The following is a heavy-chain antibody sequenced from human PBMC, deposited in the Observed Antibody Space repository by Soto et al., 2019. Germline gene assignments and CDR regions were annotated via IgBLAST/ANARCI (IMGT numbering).Heavy chain of an antibody. D-gene: IGHD1-26*01. CDR2: IYYSGTSGST. V-gene: IGHV4-59*01. CDR1: GASISDYN. Sequence: SETRSVRCTVSGASISDYNWSWIRQPPGKGLEWLGYIYYSGTSGSTNYNPSLKSRVTISVDTSKNQFSLKLTSVNAADTAVYFCAGGRWVQLPRYWGQGMLVTVST. CDR3: AGGRWVQLPRY. J-gene: IGHJ4*02.